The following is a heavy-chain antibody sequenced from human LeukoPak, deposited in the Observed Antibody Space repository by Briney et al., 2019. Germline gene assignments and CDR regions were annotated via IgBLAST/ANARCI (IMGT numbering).Heavy chain of an antibody. V-gene: IGHV1-69*13. CDR3: AREMDIVATTGPNAFDI. D-gene: IGHD5-12*01. J-gene: IGHJ3*02. CDR1: GGTFSSYA. Sequence: GASVKVSCKASGGTFSSYAISWVRQAPGQGLEWMGGIIPIFGTANYAQKFQGRVTITADESTSTAYMELSSLRSEDTAVYYCAREMDIVATTGPNAFDIWGQGTMVTVSS. CDR2: IIPIFGTA.